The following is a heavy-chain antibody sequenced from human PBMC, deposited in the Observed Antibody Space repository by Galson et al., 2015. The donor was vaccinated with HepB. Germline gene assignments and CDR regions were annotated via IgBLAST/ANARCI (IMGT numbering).Heavy chain of an antibody. D-gene: IGHD3-9*01. CDR3: ARERYFDWFTLNSGAAPAFDF. CDR2: ISYNGSNA. CDR1: GFNFNNFA. V-gene: IGHV3-30-3*01. Sequence: SLRLSCAASGFNFNNFAMHWIRQAPGKGLEWVAVISYNGSNAYYAGSVKGRFTISRDSSKNTLYLQMNTLKPEDTAVYYCARERYFDWFTLNSGAAPAFDFWGQRTMITVSS. J-gene: IGHJ3*01.